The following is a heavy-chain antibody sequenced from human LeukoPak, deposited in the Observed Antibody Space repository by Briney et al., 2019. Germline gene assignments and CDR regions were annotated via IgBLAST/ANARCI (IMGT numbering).Heavy chain of an antibody. CDR1: GYTFTGHY. CDR2: INPNSGGT. D-gene: IGHD6-13*01. Sequence: ASVKVSCKASGYTFTGHYIHWVRQAPGQGLEWTGWINPNSGGTNYAQKFQGRVTMTRDTSISTAYMDLSGLTSDDTAVYYCARESSIPAAGTVGNWFDPWGQGTLVTVSS. J-gene: IGHJ5*02. CDR3: ARESSIPAAGTVGNWFDP. V-gene: IGHV1-2*02.